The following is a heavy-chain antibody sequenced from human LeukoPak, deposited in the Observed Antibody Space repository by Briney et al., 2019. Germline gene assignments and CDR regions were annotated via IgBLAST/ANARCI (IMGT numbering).Heavy chain of an antibody. J-gene: IGHJ6*03. D-gene: IGHD2-2*01. CDR3: ARSLRTRSSTFTRANYYYMDV. Sequence: ASVKVSCKASGYTFTDYYMHWVRQAPGQGLEWMAWISPNSGDTKYAQKFRGRVTMTRATSISTAYMELSGLTSDDTAVYYCARSLRTRSSTFTRANYYYMDVWGKGTTVTVSS. CDR1: GYTFTDYY. V-gene: IGHV1-2*02. CDR2: ISPNSGDT.